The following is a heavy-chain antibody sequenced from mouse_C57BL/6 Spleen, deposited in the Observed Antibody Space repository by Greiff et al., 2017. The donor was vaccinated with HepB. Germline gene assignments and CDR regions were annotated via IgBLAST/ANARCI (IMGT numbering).Heavy chain of an antibody. CDR1: GFNIKDYY. CDR2: IDPEDGDT. J-gene: IGHJ3*01. CDR3: TGYYLWFAY. D-gene: IGHD2-3*01. V-gene: IGHV14-1*01. Sequence: VHVKQSGAELVRPGASVKLSCTASGFNIKDYYMHWVKQRPEQGLEWIGRIDPEDGDTEYAPKFQGKATMTADTSSNTAYLQLSSLTSEDTAVYYCTGYYLWFAYWGQGTLVTVSA.